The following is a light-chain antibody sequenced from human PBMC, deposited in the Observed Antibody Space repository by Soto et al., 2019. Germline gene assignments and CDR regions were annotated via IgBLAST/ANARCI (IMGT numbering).Light chain of an antibody. J-gene: IGLJ2*01. CDR3: QNWGTGTLV. V-gene: IGLV4-69*01. CDR1: SGHSSYA. Sequence: QLVLTQSPSASASLGASVKLTCTLSSGHSSYAIAWHQQQPEKGPRYLMKLNSDGSHSKGDAIPDRFSGSSSGAERYLTISSLQSEDEADYYCQNWGTGTLVFGGGTKLTVL. CDR2: LNSDGSH.